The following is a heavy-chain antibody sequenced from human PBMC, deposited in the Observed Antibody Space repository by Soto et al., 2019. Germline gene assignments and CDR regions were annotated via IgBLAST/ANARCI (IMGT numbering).Heavy chain of an antibody. CDR1: GYTLTELS. D-gene: IGHD1-26*01. CDR2: FDPEDGET. CDR3: ATGLLIVGATTFDY. Sequence: AASVKVSCKVSGYTLTELSMHWVRQAPGKGLEWMGGFDPEDGETIYAQKFQGRVTMTEDTSTDTAYMELSSLRSEDTAVYYCATGLLIVGATTFDYWGQGTLVTVSS. J-gene: IGHJ4*02. V-gene: IGHV1-24*01.